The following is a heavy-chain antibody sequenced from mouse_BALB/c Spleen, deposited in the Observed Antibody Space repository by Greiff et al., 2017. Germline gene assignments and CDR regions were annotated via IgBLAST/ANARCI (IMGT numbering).Heavy chain of an antibody. V-gene: IGHV14-4*02. CDR1: GFNIKDYY. Sequence: VQLQQSGAELVRSGASVKLSCTASGFNIKDYYMHWVKQRPEQGLEWIGWIDPENGDTEYAPKFQGKASITADTSSNTAYLQLSSLTSEDTAVYYCARATPHFDYWGQGTTLTVSS. J-gene: IGHJ2*01. CDR3: ARATPHFDY. CDR2: IDPENGDT. D-gene: IGHD3-3*01.